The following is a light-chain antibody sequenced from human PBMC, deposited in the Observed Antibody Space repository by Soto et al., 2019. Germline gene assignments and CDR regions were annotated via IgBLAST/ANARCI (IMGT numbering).Light chain of an antibody. V-gene: IGKV1-5*03. Sequence: DIHMTQSPSTLSASVGDRVAITCRASRNINNLLAWYQQKPGKAPKLLIYKASSLESGVPSRFSGSGSGTEFTLTISSLQPDDFATYYCQRYYSFPLTFGGGTKVEIK. CDR3: QRYYSFPLT. J-gene: IGKJ4*01. CDR1: RNINNL. CDR2: KAS.